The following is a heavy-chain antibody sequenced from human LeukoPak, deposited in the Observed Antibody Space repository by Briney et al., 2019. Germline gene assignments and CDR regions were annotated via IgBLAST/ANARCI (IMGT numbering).Heavy chain of an antibody. D-gene: IGHD5-18*01. J-gene: IGHJ4*02. CDR2: IYYSGST. CDR3: ARDPDTAMAPGDY. CDR1: GGSISSYY. V-gene: IGHV4-59*12. Sequence: SETLSLTCTVSGGSISSYYWSWIRQPPGKGLEWIGYIYYSGSTNYNPSLKSRVTISVDTSKNQFSLKLSSVTAADTAVYYCARDPDTAMAPGDYWGQGTLVTVSS.